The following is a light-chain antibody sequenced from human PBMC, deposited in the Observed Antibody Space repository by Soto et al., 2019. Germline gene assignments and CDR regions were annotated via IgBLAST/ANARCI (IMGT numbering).Light chain of an antibody. CDR1: QGIRNY. Sequence: DIQMTQSPSSVSASVGDSVTITCRASQGIRNYLAWYQQKPGESPKLLIYAASSLQSGVPSRFSGGISGTDFTPPIATLQPEVFATYYCQQANSSPSTFGPGTKVDI. CDR2: AAS. CDR3: QQANSSPST. J-gene: IGKJ3*01. V-gene: IGKV1-12*02.